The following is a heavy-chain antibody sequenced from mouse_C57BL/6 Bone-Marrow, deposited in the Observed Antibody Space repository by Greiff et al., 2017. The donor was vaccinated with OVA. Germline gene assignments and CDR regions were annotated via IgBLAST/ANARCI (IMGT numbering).Heavy chain of an antibody. Sequence: EVQLVESGGGLVQPGGSLKLSCAASGFTFSDYGMAWVRQAPRQGPEWVAFISNLAYSIYYADTVTGRFTISRENATNTLYLEMSSLRSEDTAMYYCARHGGTGAMDYWGQGTSVTVSS. CDR1: GFTFSDYG. V-gene: IGHV5-15*01. CDR3: ARHGGTGAMDY. J-gene: IGHJ4*01. CDR2: ISNLAYSI. D-gene: IGHD2-14*01.